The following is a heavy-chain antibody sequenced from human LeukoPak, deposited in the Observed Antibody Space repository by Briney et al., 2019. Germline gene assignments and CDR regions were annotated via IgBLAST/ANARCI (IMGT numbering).Heavy chain of an antibody. CDR1: GGSIRSYY. CDR3: TSSTTGGWFDP. Sequence: PSETLSLTCTVSGGSIRSYYWSWLRQPPGKGLEWIGYINYSGSTSYNPSLRSRVTISVDTSKNHFSLKLSYVTAADTAVYYCTSSTTGGWFDPWGQGTLVTVSS. D-gene: IGHD2/OR15-2a*01. CDR2: INYSGST. V-gene: IGHV4-59*01. J-gene: IGHJ5*02.